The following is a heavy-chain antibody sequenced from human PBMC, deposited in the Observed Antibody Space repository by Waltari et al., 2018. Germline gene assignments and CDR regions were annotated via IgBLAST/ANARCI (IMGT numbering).Heavy chain of an antibody. V-gene: IGHV4-59*11. CDR2: ICYRGST. D-gene: IGHD5-12*01. CDR3: AGVILGSGYDSPHGMDV. Sequence: QVQLQLSGPGLVKPSETLSLTGTVPGASISSHSCSWIRQPPGKGLEWIGYICYRGSTNYNPSLKSRVTISVDTSKNQFSLKLSSVTAADTAGYYCAGVILGSGYDSPHGMDVWGQGTTVTVSS. J-gene: IGHJ6*02. CDR1: GASISSHS.